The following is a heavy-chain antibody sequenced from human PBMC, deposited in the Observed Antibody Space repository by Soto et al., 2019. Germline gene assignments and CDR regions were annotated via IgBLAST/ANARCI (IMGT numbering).Heavy chain of an antibody. V-gene: IGHV3-74*01. Sequence: EVQLVESGGGLVQPGGSLRLSCAASGFTFSSYWMHWVRQAPGKGLVWVSRISNDGSSTSYADSVKGRFTISRDNAKNTRYLQMNSLRAEDTAVYYCTRSDYDGSGSYIYYYGMDVWGQGTTVTVSS. CDR2: ISNDGSST. J-gene: IGHJ6*02. CDR3: TRSDYDGSGSYIYYYGMDV. CDR1: GFTFSSYW. D-gene: IGHD3-10*01.